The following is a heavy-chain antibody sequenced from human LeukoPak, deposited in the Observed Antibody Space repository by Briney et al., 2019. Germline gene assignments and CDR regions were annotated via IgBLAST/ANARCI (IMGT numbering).Heavy chain of an antibody. CDR3: ACLSSSWPEDC. CDR1: GFTFDHYG. V-gene: IGHV3-43*02. CDR2: ISGDGTAT. Sequence: GGSLRLSCAASGFTFDHYGMHWVRQTPGRGLECVSLISGDGTATDYADSVRGRFTISRDNSRNSLYLQMNSLRIEDTALYYCACLSSSWPEDCWGQGTLVTVSS. D-gene: IGHD6-13*01. J-gene: IGHJ4*02.